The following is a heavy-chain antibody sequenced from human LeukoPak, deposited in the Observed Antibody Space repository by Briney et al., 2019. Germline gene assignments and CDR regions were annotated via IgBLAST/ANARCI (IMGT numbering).Heavy chain of an antibody. CDR1: GFTFSTNA. J-gene: IGHJ4*02. CDR3: AKGGSAQRNFDY. CDR2: ITGSGGT. Sequence: GGSLRLSCAASGFTFSTNAMSWVRQAPGKGLEWVSTITGSGGTYYADSVKGRFAISRDNSKNTLYLQMNSLRAEDTAVYYCAKGGSAQRNFDYWGQGTLVTVSS. D-gene: IGHD2-15*01. V-gene: IGHV3-23*01.